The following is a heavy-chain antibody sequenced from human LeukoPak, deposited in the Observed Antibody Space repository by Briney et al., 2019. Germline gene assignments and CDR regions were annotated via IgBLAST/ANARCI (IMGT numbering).Heavy chain of an antibody. V-gene: IGHV4-39*07. CDR2: IYYSGST. CDR3: ARGGIVLGYYYFDY. J-gene: IGHJ4*02. CDR1: GDSISSSSYY. D-gene: IGHD1-26*01. Sequence: PSETLSLTCTVSGDSISSSSYYWGWIRQPPGKGLEWIGSIYYSGSTYYNPSLKSRVTISVDTSKNQFSLKLSSVTAADTAVYYCARGGIVLGYYYFDYWGQGTLVTVSS.